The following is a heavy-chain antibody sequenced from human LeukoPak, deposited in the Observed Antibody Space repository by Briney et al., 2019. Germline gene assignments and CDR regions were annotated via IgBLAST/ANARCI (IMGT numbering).Heavy chain of an antibody. CDR2: IYYSGST. Sequence: SETLSLTCTVSGGSISSSSYYWGWIRQPPGKGLEWIGGIYYSGSTYYKPSLKSRVTISVDTSKNQFSLKLSSVTAADTAVYHCARLGDYDFWSGPPEAWFDPWGQGTLVTVSS. D-gene: IGHD3-3*01. J-gene: IGHJ5*02. V-gene: IGHV4-39*01. CDR3: ARLGDYDFWSGPPEAWFDP. CDR1: GGSISSSSYY.